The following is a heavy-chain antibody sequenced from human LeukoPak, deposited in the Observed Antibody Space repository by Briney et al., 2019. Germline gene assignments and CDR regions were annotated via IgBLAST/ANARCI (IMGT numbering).Heavy chain of an antibody. D-gene: IGHD3-22*01. CDR3: ASHLLQDSSGYPPYYLDY. V-gene: IGHV4-39*01. Sequence: SETLSLTCTVSGGSISSSSYYWGWIRQPQGKGLEWIGSIYYSGSTYYNPSLKSRVTISVDTSKNQFSLKLSSVTAADTAVYYCASHLLQDSSGYPPYYLDYWGQGTLVTVSS. CDR1: GGSISSSSYY. J-gene: IGHJ4*02. CDR2: IYYSGST.